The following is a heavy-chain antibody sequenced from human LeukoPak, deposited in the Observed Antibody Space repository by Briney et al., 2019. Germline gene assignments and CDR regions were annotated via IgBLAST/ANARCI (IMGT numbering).Heavy chain of an antibody. CDR3: ARAPQHRYSSGRQEFDY. J-gene: IGHJ4*02. CDR1: GYTFTSYG. D-gene: IGHD6-19*01. Sequence: GASVKVSCKASGYTFTSYGISWARQAPGQGLEWMGWISAYNGNTNYAQKLQGRVTMTTDTSTSTAYMELRSLRSDDTAVYYCARAPQHRYSSGRQEFDYWGQGTLVTVSS. CDR2: ISAYNGNT. V-gene: IGHV1-18*01.